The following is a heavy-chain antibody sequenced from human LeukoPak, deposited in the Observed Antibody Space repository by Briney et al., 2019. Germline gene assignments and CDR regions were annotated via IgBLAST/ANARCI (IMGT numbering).Heavy chain of an antibody. CDR2: IWYDGRNK. CDR3: ARVNRGDAFDI. D-gene: IGHD3-16*02. CDR1: GFTFSSYG. J-gene: IGHJ3*02. V-gene: IGHV3-33*01. Sequence: GGSLRLSCAASGFTFSSYGMQWVRQAPGKGLEWVAVIWYDGRNKFYADSLKGRFTISRDNSKNTLYLQMNSLRAEDTAVYYCARVNRGDAFDIWGQGTLVTVSS.